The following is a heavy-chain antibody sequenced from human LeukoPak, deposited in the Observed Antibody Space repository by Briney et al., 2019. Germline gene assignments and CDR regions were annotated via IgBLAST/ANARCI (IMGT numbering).Heavy chain of an antibody. CDR2: ISYDGSNK. CDR1: GFTFSSYG. J-gene: IGHJ4*02. CDR3: ARDWYHAIDY. D-gene: IGHD1-14*01. V-gene: IGHV3-30*03. Sequence: PGRSLRLSCAASGFTFSSYGMHWVRQAPGKGLEWVAVISYDGSNKYYADSVKGRFTISRDNAKNTLYLQMNSLRVEDTAIYYCARDWYHAIDYWGQGALVTVSS.